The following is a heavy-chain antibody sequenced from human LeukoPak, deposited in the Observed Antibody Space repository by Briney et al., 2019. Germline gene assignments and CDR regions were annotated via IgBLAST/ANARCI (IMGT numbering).Heavy chain of an antibody. V-gene: IGHV1-2*02. CDR2: INPNSGGT. CDR3: AREGYCSGDKCPVAN. J-gene: IGHJ4*02. CDR1: GYTFTFYY. D-gene: IGHD2-15*01. Sequence: ASVRVSCKASGYTFTFYYIHWVRQAPGQGLEWMGWINPNSGGTNYARTFQGRVNMTRNTSISTAYMDLSSLRSDDTAVYYCAREGYCSGDKCPVANWGQGTLVTVSS.